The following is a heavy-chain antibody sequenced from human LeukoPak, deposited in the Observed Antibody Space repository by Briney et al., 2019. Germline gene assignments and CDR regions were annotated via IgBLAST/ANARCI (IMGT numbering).Heavy chain of an antibody. D-gene: IGHD6-19*01. J-gene: IGHJ6*03. CDR3: ARVASGWPINYYYYMDV. Sequence: SQTLSLTCTVSGGSIRSGDYYWSWIRQPPGKGLEWIGYIYYSGSTYYNPSLKSRVTISVDTSKNQFSLKLSSVTAADTAVYYCARVASGWPINYYYYMDVWGKGTTVTVSS. CDR1: GGSIRSGDYY. V-gene: IGHV4-30-4*08. CDR2: IYYSGST.